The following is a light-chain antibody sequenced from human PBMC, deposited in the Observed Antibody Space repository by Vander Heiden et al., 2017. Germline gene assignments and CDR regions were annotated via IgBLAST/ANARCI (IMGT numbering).Light chain of an antibody. CDR3: QQYNNWPRWT. CDR1: QSVSSN. Sequence: EIVMTQSPATLSVSPGERATLSCRASQSVSSNLAWYQQKPGQAPRLLIYGASTRATGIPARFSGSGSGTEFTLTISSRQSEDFAVYYCQQYNNWPRWTFGQWTKVEIK. J-gene: IGKJ1*01. CDR2: GAS. V-gene: IGKV3-15*01.